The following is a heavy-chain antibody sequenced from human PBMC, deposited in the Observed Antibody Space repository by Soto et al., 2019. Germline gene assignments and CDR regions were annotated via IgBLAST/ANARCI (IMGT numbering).Heavy chain of an antibody. CDR2: IYYSGST. J-gene: IGHJ4*02. D-gene: IGHD2-8*02. Sequence: QLQLQASGPGLVKPSQTLSLACTVSGGSFSSGGYYWSWIRQLPGRGLEWIGYIYYSGSTYYNPSLKSRFTISLDTSMNPFSLKLSSVTAADTAVYCCARATSFSGHHGYWGQGTLVTVSS. CDR3: ARATSFSGHHGY. V-gene: IGHV4-31*03. CDR1: GGSFSSGGYY.